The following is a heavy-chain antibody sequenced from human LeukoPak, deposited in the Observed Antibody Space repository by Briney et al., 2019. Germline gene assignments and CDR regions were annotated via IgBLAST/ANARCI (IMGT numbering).Heavy chain of an antibody. Sequence: PGGSLRLSCAASGFTFSSYGMHWVRQAPGKGLEWVAVIWYDGSNKYYADSVKGRFTISRDNSKTTMYLKMNSMRAEDTAVYYCARSYYGSGGLAKSWGQGTLVTVSS. CDR2: IWYDGSNK. CDR1: GFTFSSYG. CDR3: ARSYYGSGGLAKS. V-gene: IGHV3-33*01. J-gene: IGHJ5*02. D-gene: IGHD3-10*01.